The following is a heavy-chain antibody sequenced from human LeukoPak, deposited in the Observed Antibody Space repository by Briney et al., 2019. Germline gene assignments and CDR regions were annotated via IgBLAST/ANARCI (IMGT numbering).Heavy chain of an antibody. CDR3: ARDGLPSSGYSGYYYYYMDV. D-gene: IGHD3-22*01. V-gene: IGHV3-21*01. Sequence: GGSLRLSCAASGFTFSSYSMNWVRQAPGKGLEWISSISSSSSYIYYADSVKGRFTISRDNAKNSLYLQMNSLRAEDTAVYYCARDGLPSSGYSGYYYYYMDVWGKGTTVTVSS. J-gene: IGHJ6*03. CDR2: ISSSSSYI. CDR1: GFTFSSYS.